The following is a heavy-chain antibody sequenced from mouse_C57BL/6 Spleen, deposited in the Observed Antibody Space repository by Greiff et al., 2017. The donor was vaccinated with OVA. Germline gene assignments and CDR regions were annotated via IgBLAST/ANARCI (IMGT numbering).Heavy chain of an antibody. V-gene: IGHV1-18*01. CDR1: GYTFTDYN. J-gene: IGHJ2*01. CDR2: INPNNGGT. CDR3: ARATTVVPLFDY. Sequence: VQLKQSGPELVKPGASVKIPCKASGYTFTDYNMDWVKQSHGKSLEWIGDINPNNGGTIYNQKFKGKATLTVDKSSSTAYMELRSLTSEDTAVYYCARATTVVPLFDYWGQGTTLTVSS. D-gene: IGHD1-1*01.